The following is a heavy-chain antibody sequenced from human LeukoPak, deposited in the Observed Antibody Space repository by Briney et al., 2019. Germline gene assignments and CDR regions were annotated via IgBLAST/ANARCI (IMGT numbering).Heavy chain of an antibody. CDR3: ARGQWEMAHVRTYYFDY. CDR2: INHSGST. J-gene: IGHJ4*02. CDR1: GGSFSGYY. V-gene: IGHV4-34*01. D-gene: IGHD5-24*01. Sequence: PSETLSLTCAVYGGSFSGYYWSWIRQPPGTGLEWIGEINHSGSTNYNPSLKSRVTISVDTSKNQFSLKLSSVTAADTAVYYCARGQWEMAHVRTYYFDYWGQGTLVTVSS.